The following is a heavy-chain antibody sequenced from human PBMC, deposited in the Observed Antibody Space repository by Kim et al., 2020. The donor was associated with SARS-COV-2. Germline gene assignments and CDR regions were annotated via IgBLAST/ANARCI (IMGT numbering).Heavy chain of an antibody. D-gene: IGHD3-3*01. J-gene: IGHJ3*02. Sequence: SETLSLTCTVSGGSISSYYWSWIRQPAGKGLEWIGRIYTSGSTNYNPSLKSRVTMSVDTSKNQFSLKLSSVTAADTAVYYCARDLSVYDFWSGAAGPSFAVAIWGQGTMLTVSS. CDR3: ARDLSVYDFWSGAAGPSFAVAI. CDR2: IYTSGST. V-gene: IGHV4-4*07. CDR1: GGSISSYY.